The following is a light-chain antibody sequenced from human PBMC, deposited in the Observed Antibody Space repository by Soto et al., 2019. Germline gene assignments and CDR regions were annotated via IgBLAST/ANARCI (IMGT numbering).Light chain of an antibody. CDR2: AAS. J-gene: IGKJ2*01. V-gene: IGKV1-39*01. CDR1: QSISSY. CDR3: QQSYSTPYT. Sequence: DIQMTQSPSSLSASVGDRVTITCRASQSISSYLNWYQQKPGKAPKLLIYAASSLQSGVPSRFSGRGSGTDFPLTISRLQPEDFATYYCQQSYSTPYTFGQGTKLEIK.